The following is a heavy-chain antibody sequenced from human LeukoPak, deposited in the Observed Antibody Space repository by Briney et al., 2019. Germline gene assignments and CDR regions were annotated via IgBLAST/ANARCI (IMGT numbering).Heavy chain of an antibody. V-gene: IGHV1-69*13. J-gene: IGHJ4*02. D-gene: IGHD3-3*01. CDR1: GDTFSSYS. Sequence: SVKVSCKASGDTFSSYSISWVRQAPGQGLEWMGGIIPIFGTANYAQKFQGRVTITADESTSTAYMELSSLRSEDTAVYYCASATYYDFWSGYYRFDYWGQGTLVTVSS. CDR2: IIPIFGTA. CDR3: ASATYYDFWSGYYRFDY.